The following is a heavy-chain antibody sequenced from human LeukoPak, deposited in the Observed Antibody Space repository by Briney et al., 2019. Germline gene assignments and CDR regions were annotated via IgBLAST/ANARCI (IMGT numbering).Heavy chain of an antibody. CDR3: AKVGRVEYSGSNTLGYYFDY. J-gene: IGHJ4*02. V-gene: IGHV1-69*06. Sequence: SVKVSCKASGGTFSSYAISWVRQAPGQGLEWMGGIIPIFGTANYAQKFQGRVTITADKSTSTAYMELSSLRSEDTAVYYCAKVGRVEYSGSNTLGYYFDYWGQGTLVTVSS. D-gene: IGHD1-26*01. CDR2: IIPIFGTA. CDR1: GGTFSSYA.